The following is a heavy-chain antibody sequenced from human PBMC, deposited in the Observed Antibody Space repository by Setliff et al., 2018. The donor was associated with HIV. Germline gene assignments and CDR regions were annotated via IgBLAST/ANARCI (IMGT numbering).Heavy chain of an antibody. CDR3: ARKFRPGHGVDV. Sequence: PGGSLRLSCEASGFTFDDYEMNWVRQAPGKGLEWVSYISSSGSTIYYADSVKGRFTIFRDNAKSSMYLQMNSLRAEDTAIYYCARKFRPGHGVDVWGQGTTVTV. J-gene: IGHJ6*02. V-gene: IGHV3-48*03. CDR2: ISSSGSTI. CDR1: GFTFDDYE. D-gene: IGHD3-10*01.